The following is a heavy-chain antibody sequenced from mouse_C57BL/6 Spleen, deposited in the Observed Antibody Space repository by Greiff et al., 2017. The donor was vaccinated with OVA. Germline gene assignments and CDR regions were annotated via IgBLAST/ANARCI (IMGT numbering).Heavy chain of an antibody. CDR2: IDPSDSYT. CDR3: ARFDYGSSYGFAY. D-gene: IGHD1-1*01. J-gene: IGHJ3*01. Sequence: QVQLQQPGAELVMPGASVKLSCKASGYTFTSYWMHWAKQRPGQGLEWIGEIDPSDSYTNYNQKFKGKSTLTVDKSSSTAYMQLSSLTSEDSAVYYCARFDYGSSYGFAYWGQGTLVTVSA. V-gene: IGHV1-69*01. CDR1: GYTFTSYW.